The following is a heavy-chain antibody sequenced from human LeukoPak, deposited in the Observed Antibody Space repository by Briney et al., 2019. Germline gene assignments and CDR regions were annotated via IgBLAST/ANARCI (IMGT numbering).Heavy chain of an antibody. CDR3: ARQGGYCSSTSRYTMVNY. CDR2: IYYSGST. V-gene: IGHV4-39*01. CDR1: GGSISSSSYY. D-gene: IGHD2-2*02. Sequence: KPSETLSLTCTVSGGSISSSSYYWGWIRQPPGKGLEWIGSIYYSGSTYYNPSLKSRVTISVDTSKNQFSLKLSSVTAADTAVYYCARQGGYCSSTSRYTMVNYWGQGTLVTVSS. J-gene: IGHJ4*02.